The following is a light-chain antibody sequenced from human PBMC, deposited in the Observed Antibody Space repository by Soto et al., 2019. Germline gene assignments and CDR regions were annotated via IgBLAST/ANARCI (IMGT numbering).Light chain of an antibody. J-gene: IGKJ1*01. Sequence: EIVLTQSPGTLALSPGYRSTLSCRASQSINKAYLVWYQVKPGQAPRRLIYDAYNRATGIPPRFSGSGSGTDFTLTISRLEPEDFAVYYCQQYGSSWTFGQGTTGDIK. CDR2: DAY. V-gene: IGKV3-20*01. CDR1: QSINKAY. CDR3: QQYGSSWT.